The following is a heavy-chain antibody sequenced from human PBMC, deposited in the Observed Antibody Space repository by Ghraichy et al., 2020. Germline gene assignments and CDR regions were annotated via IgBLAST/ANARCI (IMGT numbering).Heavy chain of an antibody. Sequence: SETLSLTCTVSGGSIGSSSYYWGWIRQPPGKGLEWIGSIYYSGSTYYNPSLKSRVTISVDTSKNQFSLKLSSVTAADTAVYYCATYYDFWSGYYPGYWGQGTLVTVSS. D-gene: IGHD3-3*01. CDR1: GGSIGSSSYY. J-gene: IGHJ4*02. CDR2: IYYSGST. CDR3: ATYYDFWSGYYPGY. V-gene: IGHV4-39*01.